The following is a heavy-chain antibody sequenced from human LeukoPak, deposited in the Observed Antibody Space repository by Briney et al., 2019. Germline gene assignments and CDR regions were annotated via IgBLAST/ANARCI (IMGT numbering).Heavy chain of an antibody. D-gene: IGHD2-8*02. Sequence: GVSLRLSCAASGFTFSSYAMSWVRQAPGKGLQWVSGISGSGYSTSYADSVKGRFTISRDNYKNTLYLQVNSLRAEDTAVYYCATNGPGGYYVDYWGQGTLVTVSS. CDR2: ISGSGYST. V-gene: IGHV3-23*01. CDR1: GFTFSSYA. J-gene: IGHJ4*02. CDR3: ATNGPGGYYVDY.